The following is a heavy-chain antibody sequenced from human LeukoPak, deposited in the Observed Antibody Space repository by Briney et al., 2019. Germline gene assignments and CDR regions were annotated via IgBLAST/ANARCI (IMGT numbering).Heavy chain of an antibody. CDR2: ISAYNGNT. J-gene: IGHJ6*02. CDR3: ARDGDIYPLSSPHGMDV. V-gene: IGHV1-18*01. CDR1: GYTFTSYG. Sequence: AASVKVSCKASGYTFTSYGISWVRQAPGQGLEWMGWISAYNGNTNYAQKLQGRVTMTTDTSTSTAYMELRSLRSDDTAVYYCARDGDIYPLSSPHGMDVWGQGTTVTVSS. D-gene: IGHD2-2*02.